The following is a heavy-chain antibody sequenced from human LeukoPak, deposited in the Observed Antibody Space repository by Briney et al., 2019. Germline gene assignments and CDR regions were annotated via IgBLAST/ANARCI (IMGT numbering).Heavy chain of an antibody. Sequence: GGSLRLSCAASGFTFYDYAMNWVRQAPGQGLEWVSGISWNSGSIGYADSVKGRFTISRDNAKTALYLQMNSLRAEHTALYYCAKGGIAVTWGQGTLVTVSS. D-gene: IGHD6-13*01. CDR1: GFTFYDYA. V-gene: IGHV3-9*01. CDR2: ISWNSGSI. CDR3: AKGGIAVT. J-gene: IGHJ5*02.